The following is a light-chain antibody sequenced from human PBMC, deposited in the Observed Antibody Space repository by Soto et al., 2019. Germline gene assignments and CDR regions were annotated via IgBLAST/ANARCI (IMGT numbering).Light chain of an antibody. Sequence: DIQMTQSPSSLSAFVGDTVTINCRATDSIDRYLNWYQQKPGPAPRVLITAASTLESGVPSRFSGSGSGTDFTLTINNLQPEDFATYYCQRTYNAPFTFGPGTKVSIK. CDR1: DSIDRY. CDR3: QRTYNAPFT. J-gene: IGKJ3*01. V-gene: IGKV1-39*01. CDR2: AAS.